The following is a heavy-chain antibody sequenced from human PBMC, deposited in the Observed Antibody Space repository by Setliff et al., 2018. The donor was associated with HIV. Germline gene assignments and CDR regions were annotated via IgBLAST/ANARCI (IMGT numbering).Heavy chain of an antibody. CDR1: GGSFSGYF. CDR2: FRHSGNT. V-gene: IGHV4-34*01. CDR3: ARGGRSTVTQWAWFDP. J-gene: IGHJ5*02. D-gene: IGHD4-17*01. Sequence: PSETLSLTCGVYGGSFSGYFWSWIRQSPGKGLEWIGEFRHSGNTNINPSLKSRVTISGDTTKNQISLKLTSVTAADTAVYYCARGGRSTVTQWAWFDPWGQGTLVTVSS.